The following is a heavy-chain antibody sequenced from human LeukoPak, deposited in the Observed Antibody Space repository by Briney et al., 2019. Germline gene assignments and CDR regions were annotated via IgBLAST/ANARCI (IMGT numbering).Heavy chain of an antibody. CDR2: IRYDGSNK. J-gene: IGHJ4*02. D-gene: IGHD3-3*01. CDR1: GFTVSSNY. CDR3: AKERYDFWSGYYPLDYFDY. Sequence: GGSLRLSCAASGFTVSSNYMSWVRQAPGKGLEWVAFIRYDGSNKYYADSVKGRFTISRDNSKNTLYLQMNSLRAEDTAVYYCAKERYDFWSGYYPLDYFDYWGQGTLVTVSS. V-gene: IGHV3-30*02.